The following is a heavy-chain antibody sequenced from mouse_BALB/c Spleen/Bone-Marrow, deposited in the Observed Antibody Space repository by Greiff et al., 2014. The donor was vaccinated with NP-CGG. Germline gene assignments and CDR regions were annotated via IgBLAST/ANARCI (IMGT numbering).Heavy chain of an antibody. CDR1: GYVFSTYW. D-gene: IGHD1-1*01. V-gene: IGHV1-80*01. CDR3: ARSGYGSSYDY. Sequence: VQLVESGAELVRPGSSVKISCKASGYVFSTYWMNWVKQRPGQGLEWIGQIYPGDGDTNYNGKFKGRATLTADKSSSTAYMQLSSLTSEDSAVYFCARSGYGSSYDYWGQGTTLTVSS. CDR2: IYPGDGDT. J-gene: IGHJ2*01.